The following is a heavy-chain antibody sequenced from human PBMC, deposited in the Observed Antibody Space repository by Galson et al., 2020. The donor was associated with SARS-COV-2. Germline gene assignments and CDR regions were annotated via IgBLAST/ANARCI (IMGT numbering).Heavy chain of an antibody. D-gene: IGHD3-9*01. CDR1: GYTFTSYG. CDR3: ARVSARVLFYHDIEAVDI. J-gene: IGHJ3*02. CDR2: ISAYNGNT. V-gene: IGHV1-18*01. Sequence: ASVKVSCKASGYTFTSYGISWVRQAPGQGLEWMGWISAYNGNTNYAQKLQGRVTMTTDTSTSTAYMELRSLRSDDTAVYYCARVSARVLFYHDIEAVDIWGQGTMVTVSS.